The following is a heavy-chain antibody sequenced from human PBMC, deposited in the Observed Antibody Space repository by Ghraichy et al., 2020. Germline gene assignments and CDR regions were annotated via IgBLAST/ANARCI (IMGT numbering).Heavy chain of an antibody. CDR1: GYRFSTYW. V-gene: IGHV5-51*01. CDR2: IYPGDSDT. CDR3: ARRGDRDPFDV. Sequence: GESLNISFEGSGYRFSTYWIAWVRQMPGKGLEWMGIIYPGDSDTRYSPSFQGQVTISAAKSINTAYLQGSSLKASDTAMYYCARRGDRDPFDVWGQGTMVTVSS. J-gene: IGHJ3*01. D-gene: IGHD3-16*01.